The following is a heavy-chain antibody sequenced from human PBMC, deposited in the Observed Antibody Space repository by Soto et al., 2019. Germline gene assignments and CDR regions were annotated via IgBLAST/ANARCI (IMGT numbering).Heavy chain of an antibody. CDR3: VRDWSTFWGLDV. Sequence: PGGSLRLSCVASGFTFSTYWMNWVRQAPGKGLEWVANIKQDGSEKYYVDSVKGRFAISRDNAKASLFLQMNNLRAEDTAVYYCVRDWSTFWGLDVWGQGTMVTVSS. CDR1: GFTFSTYW. J-gene: IGHJ6*02. CDR2: IKQDGSEK. V-gene: IGHV3-7*01.